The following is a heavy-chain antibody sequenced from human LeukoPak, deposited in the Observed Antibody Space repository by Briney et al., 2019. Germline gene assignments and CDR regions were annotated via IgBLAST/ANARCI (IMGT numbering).Heavy chain of an antibody. CDR2: IYYSGST. J-gene: IGHJ6*03. V-gene: IGHV4-59*01. CDR1: GGSICSYY. CDR3: AREPPRPLYSSSWYANYYCYIDV. D-gene: IGHD6-13*01. Sequence: SETLSLTCTVSGGSICSYYWSWIRQPPGKGLEWIGYIYYSGSTNYNPSLKSRVTISVDTSKNQFSLKLSSVTAADTAVYYCAREPPRPLYSSSWYANYYCYIDVWGKGTTVTISS.